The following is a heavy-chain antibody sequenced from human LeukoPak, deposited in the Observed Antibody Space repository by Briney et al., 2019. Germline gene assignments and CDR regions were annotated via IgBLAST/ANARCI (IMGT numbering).Heavy chain of an antibody. CDR1: GYTFTSYG. D-gene: IGHD6-13*01. V-gene: IGHV1-8*03. CDR2: MNPNSGNT. CDR3: ARRGVAAAGKSYYYYYMDV. Sequence: ASVKVSCKASGYTFTSYGISWVRQAPGQGLEWMGWMNPNSGNTGYAQKFQGRVTITRNTSISTAYMELSSLRSEDTAVYYCARRGVAAAGKSYYYYYMDVWGKGTTVTVSS. J-gene: IGHJ6*03.